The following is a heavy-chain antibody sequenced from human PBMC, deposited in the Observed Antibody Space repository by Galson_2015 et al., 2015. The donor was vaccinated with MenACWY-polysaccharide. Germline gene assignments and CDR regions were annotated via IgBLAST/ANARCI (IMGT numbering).Heavy chain of an antibody. Sequence: PALVKPTQTLTLTCTFSGFSLTTGWVGVGWIRQPPGKALEWLALIYWDDDKRYSPSLKNRLTITKDTSKNQVVLTMTNMDPVDTATYYCAHSLGGHYSGFWGQGTLVTVSS. CDR3: AHSLGGHYSGF. J-gene: IGHJ4*02. V-gene: IGHV2-5*02. CDR2: IYWDDDK. D-gene: IGHD3-3*01. CDR1: GFSLTTGWVG.